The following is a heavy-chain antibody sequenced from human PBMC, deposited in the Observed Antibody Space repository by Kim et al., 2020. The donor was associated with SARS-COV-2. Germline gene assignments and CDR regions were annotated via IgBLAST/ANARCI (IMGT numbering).Heavy chain of an antibody. CDR3: ARGPTFLFGQLGFAEYFQH. Sequence: GGSLRLSCAASGFTFSSYAMHWVRQAPGKGLEWVAVISYDGSNKYYADSVKGRFTISRDNSKNTLYLQMNSLRAEDTAVYYCARGPTFLFGQLGFAEYFQHWGQGTLVTVSS. J-gene: IGHJ1*01. CDR2: ISYDGSNK. D-gene: IGHD6-6*01. CDR1: GFTFSSYA. V-gene: IGHV3-30-3*01.